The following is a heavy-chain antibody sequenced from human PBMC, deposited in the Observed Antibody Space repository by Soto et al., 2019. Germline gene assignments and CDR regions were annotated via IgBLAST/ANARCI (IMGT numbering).Heavy chain of an antibody. CDR2: LSGSGGST. D-gene: IGHD2-2*01. CDR3: AKDTVPVASPWFDP. V-gene: IGHV3-23*01. Sequence: PGGSLRLSCAASGFTFRNYAMSWVRQAPGKGLEWVSTLSGSGGSTYYADSVKGRFTISRDNSKNTMYLQMNSLRAEDTAVYYCAKDTVPVASPWFDPWGQGTLVTVSS. J-gene: IGHJ5*02. CDR1: GFTFRNYA.